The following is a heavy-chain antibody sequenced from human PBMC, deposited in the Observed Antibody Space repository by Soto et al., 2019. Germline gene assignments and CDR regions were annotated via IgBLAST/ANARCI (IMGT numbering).Heavy chain of an antibody. J-gene: IGHJ3*02. CDR2: IYSGGST. D-gene: IGHD6-13*01. V-gene: IGHV3-66*01. CDR1: GFTVSSNY. Sequence: PGGSLRLSCAASGFTVSSNYMSWVRQAPGKGLEWVSVIYSGGSTYYADSVKGRFTISRDNSKNTLYLQMNSLRAEDTAVYYCAREPKIIAAAGSDAFDIWGQGTMVTVSS. CDR3: AREPKIIAAAGSDAFDI.